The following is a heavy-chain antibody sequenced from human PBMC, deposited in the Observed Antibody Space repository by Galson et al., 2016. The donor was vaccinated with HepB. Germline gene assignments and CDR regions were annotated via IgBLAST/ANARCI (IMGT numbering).Heavy chain of an antibody. CDR1: GFAFNTYW. D-gene: IGHD1-1*01. CDR3: ARFIANPWNDYYYGMDV. Sequence: SLRLSCATSGFAFNTYWMSWIRQAPGKGLEWLAVISNDGSNKYFADSVKARFTIPRDNSKNPLYMQMNSLRAEDTAVYYRARFIANPWNDYYYGMDVWGKGTTVTVSS. V-gene: IGHV3-30-3*01. CDR2: ISNDGSNK. J-gene: IGHJ6*04.